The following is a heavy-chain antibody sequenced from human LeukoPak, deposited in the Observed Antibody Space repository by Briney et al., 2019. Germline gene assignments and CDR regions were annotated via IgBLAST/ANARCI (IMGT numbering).Heavy chain of an antibody. D-gene: IGHD3-10*01. J-gene: IGHJ4*02. CDR1: GFTFSNYG. Sequence: PGRSLRLSCAASGFTFSNYGMFWVRQAPGKGLEWVALIWSDGSKKYYVDSVKGRFTISRDDSKNTLYLQMNSLRAEDTAVYYCARDLGVFDSGTSYFDYWGQGTLVIVSS. CDR3: ARDLGVFDSGTSYFDY. V-gene: IGHV3-33*01. CDR2: IWSDGSKK.